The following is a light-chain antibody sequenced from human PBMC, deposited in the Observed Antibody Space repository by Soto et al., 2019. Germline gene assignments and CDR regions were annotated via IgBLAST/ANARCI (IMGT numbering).Light chain of an antibody. J-gene: IGKJ4*01. V-gene: IGKV3-15*01. Sequence: EIVMTQSPATLSVSPGEGATLSCKASQNVYNNLAWYQQRPGQPPRLLIYDASTRATGISARVSGSGYGTEFTHTIRSLQSENFAVYFCQQGRNWPLTFGGGTQVEIK. CDR3: QQGRNWPLT. CDR2: DAS. CDR1: QNVYNN.